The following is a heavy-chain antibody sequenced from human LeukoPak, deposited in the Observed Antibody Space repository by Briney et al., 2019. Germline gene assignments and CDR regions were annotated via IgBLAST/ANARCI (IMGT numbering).Heavy chain of an antibody. J-gene: IGHJ5*02. CDR1: GGTFSSYA. CDR3: ATAIYGSGSPYPSNWFDP. Sequence: GASVKVSCKASGGTFSSYAISWVRQAPGQGLEWMGGIIPIFGTANYAQKFQGRVTITADKSTSTAYMELSSLRSENTAVYYCATAIYGSGSPYPSNWFDPWGQGTLVTVSS. V-gene: IGHV1-69*06. D-gene: IGHD3-10*01. CDR2: IIPIFGTA.